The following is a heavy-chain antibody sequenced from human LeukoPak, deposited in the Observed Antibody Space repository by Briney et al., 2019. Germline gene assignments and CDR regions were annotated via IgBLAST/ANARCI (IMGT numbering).Heavy chain of an antibody. CDR2: IGNRGGGT. V-gene: IGHV3-23*01. CDR3: VKRYCSGDTCYSAFDY. D-gene: IGHD2-15*01. CDR1: GFSFSNNA. Sequence: PTGGSLRLSCAASGFSFSNNAMSWVRQAPGNGLEWVSAIGNRGGGTYYADSLQGRFTISRDNSKNTLYLQMNSLRAEDTAVYYCVKRYCSGDTCYSAFDYWGHGTLVTVSS. J-gene: IGHJ4*01.